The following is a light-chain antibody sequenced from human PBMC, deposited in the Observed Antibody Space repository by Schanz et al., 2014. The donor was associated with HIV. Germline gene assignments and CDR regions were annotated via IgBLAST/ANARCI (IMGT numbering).Light chain of an antibody. J-gene: IGLJ1*01. CDR1: SSNIGLNS. Sequence: QSVLTQPPSASGTPGQRVTISCSGSSSNIGLNSVNWYQQLPGTAPKLLIYTNDQRPSGVPDRFSGSKSGTSASLAISGLQSEDEADYYCAAWDDSLSAHYVFGTGTKLTVL. CDR2: TND. CDR3: AAWDDSLSAHYV. V-gene: IGLV1-44*01.